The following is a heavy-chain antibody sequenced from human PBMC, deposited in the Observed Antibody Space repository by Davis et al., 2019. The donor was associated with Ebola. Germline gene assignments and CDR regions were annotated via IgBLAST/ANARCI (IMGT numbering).Heavy chain of an antibody. CDR1: GFTFSSYG. D-gene: IGHD6-13*01. CDR3: ARGEQQLLTLPTVDYYHHGMDV. CDR2: ISSSSSTI. V-gene: IGHV3-48*02. Sequence: GESLKISCAASGFTFSSYGMSWVRQAPGKGLEWVSYISSSSSTIYYADSMKGRFTISRDNAKNSLYLQLNSLRDEDTAVYYCARGEQQLLTLPTVDYYHHGMDVWGKGTTVTVS. J-gene: IGHJ6*04.